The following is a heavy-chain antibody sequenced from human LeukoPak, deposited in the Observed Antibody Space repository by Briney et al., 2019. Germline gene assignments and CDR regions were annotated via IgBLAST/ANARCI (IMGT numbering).Heavy chain of an antibody. CDR2: IYTAGST. J-gene: IGHJ4*02. D-gene: IGHD2-2*01. CDR1: GFTVSNYY. V-gene: IGHV3-53*01. Sequence: HSGGSLRLSCAASGFTVSNYYMSWVRQAPGKGLEWVSVIYTAGSTYYADSVKGRFTISRDNSKNTLYLQMNSLRAGDTAVYYCSRLPAAYVYYFDYWGQGTLVTVSS. CDR3: SRLPAAYVYYFDY.